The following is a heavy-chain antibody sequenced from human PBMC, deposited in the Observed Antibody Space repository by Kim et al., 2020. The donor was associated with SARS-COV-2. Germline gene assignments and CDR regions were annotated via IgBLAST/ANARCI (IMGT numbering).Heavy chain of an antibody. V-gene: IGHV4-34*01. Sequence: SETLSLTCAVYGGSFSGYYWSWIRQPPGKGLEWIGEINHSGSTNYNPSLKSRVTISVDTSKNQFSPKLSSVTAADTAVYYCARGRKDSSGYYYIDYCGQGTLVTVSS. D-gene: IGHD3-22*01. CDR2: INHSGST. CDR3: ARGRKDSSGYYYIDY. CDR1: GGSFSGYY. J-gene: IGHJ4*02.